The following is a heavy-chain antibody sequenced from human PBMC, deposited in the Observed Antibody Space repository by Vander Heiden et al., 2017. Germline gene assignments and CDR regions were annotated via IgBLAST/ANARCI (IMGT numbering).Heavy chain of an antibody. CDR2: IYPGDFDT. J-gene: IGHJ3*02. Sequence: EVQLAQSGAEVKKPGESLKISCQGSGSSFSDYWIGWVRQMPGKGLEYIGIIYPGDFDTRYSQSFQGQVTISVDKSISTAYLQWTTLKASDTAMYYCARAPTSISNPYAFDIWGQGTMITVSS. CDR3: ARAPTSISNPYAFDI. CDR1: GSSFSDYW. D-gene: IGHD6-6*01. V-gene: IGHV5-51*01.